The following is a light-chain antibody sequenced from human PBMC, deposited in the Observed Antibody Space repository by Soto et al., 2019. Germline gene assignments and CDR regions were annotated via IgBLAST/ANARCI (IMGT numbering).Light chain of an antibody. V-gene: IGKV1D-12*01. J-gene: IGKJ4*01. CDR3: EQAGRFPLT. CDR2: DAS. Sequence: DIQMTQSPSSVSASIGDRVTITCRASQGVGSWLAWYQQQPGKAPKLLIYDASTLQSGVPSRFSGSGSGTDFMLTISSLQPEDFATYYCEQAGRFPLTYGGGTKVEIK. CDR1: QGVGSW.